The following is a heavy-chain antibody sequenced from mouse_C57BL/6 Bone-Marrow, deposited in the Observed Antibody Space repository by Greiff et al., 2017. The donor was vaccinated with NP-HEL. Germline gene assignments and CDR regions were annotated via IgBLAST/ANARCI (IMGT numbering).Heavy chain of an antibody. D-gene: IGHD1-1*01. V-gene: IGHV1-53*01. J-gene: IGHJ1*03. CDR2: INPSNGGT. CDR3: ARSAYYYGSSPWYFDV. CDR1: GYTFTSYW. Sequence: QVQLQQPGTELVKPGASVKLSCKASGYTFTSYWMHWVKQRPGQGLEWIGNINPSNGGTNYNEKFKSKATLTVDKSSSTAYMQLSSLTSEDSAVYDCARSAYYYGSSPWYFDVWGTGTTVTVSS.